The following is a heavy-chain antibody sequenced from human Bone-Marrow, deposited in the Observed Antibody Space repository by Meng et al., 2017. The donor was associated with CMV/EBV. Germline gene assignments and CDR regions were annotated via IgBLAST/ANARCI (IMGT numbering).Heavy chain of an antibody. CDR2: ISSGSNTI. V-gene: IGHV3-48*04. J-gene: IGHJ4*02. CDR3: ARGGGRYSGDY. Sequence: GESLKISCAASGFTFSSYSMNWVRQAPGKGLEWVSYISSGSNTIYYADSVKGRFTVSRDNAKNSLYLQMNSLRAEDTAVYYCARGGGRYSGDYWGQGTLVTSPQ. D-gene: IGHD1-26*01. CDR1: GFTFSSYS.